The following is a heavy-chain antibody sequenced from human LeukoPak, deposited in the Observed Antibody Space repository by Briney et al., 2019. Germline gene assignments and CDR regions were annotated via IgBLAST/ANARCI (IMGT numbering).Heavy chain of an antibody. J-gene: IGHJ6*03. V-gene: IGHV4-34*01. CDR2: INHSGST. D-gene: IGHD1-26*01. CDR1: GFTFSSYA. CDR3: ARDGDGSYHADYYYYYYMDV. Sequence: GSLRLSCAASGFTFSSYAMSRVRRAPGPGLEWIGEINHSGSTNYNPSLKSRVTISVDTSKNQFSLKLSSVTAADTAVYYCARDGDGSYHADYYYYYYMDVWGKGTTVTVSS.